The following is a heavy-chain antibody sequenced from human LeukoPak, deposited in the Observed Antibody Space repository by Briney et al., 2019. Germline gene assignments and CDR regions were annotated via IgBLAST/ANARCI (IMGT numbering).Heavy chain of an antibody. V-gene: IGHV4-39*07. CDR1: GGSLISTDHH. CDR3: ARAMTTDSFDY. J-gene: IGHJ4*02. Sequence: SETLSLTCVVSGGSLISTDHHWGWIRQTPGKGLEWIGSMSHSGTTYYNPSLMSRVTISVDRSKNQFSLKLSSVTAADTAVYYCARAMTTDSFDYWGQGTLVTVSS. CDR2: MSHSGTT. D-gene: IGHD4-17*01.